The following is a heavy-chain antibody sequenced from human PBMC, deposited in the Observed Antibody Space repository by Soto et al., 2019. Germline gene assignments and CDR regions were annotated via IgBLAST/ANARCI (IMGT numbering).Heavy chain of an antibody. CDR1: GGTFSSYA. Sequence: GASVKVSCKASGGTFSSYAISWVRQAPGQGLEWMGGIIPIFGTANYAQKFQGRVTITADESTSTAYMELSSLRSEDTAVYYCARDQYPYRGSYHAFDISGQGTMVTVSS. CDR2: IIPIFGTA. J-gene: IGHJ3*02. D-gene: IGHD1-26*01. V-gene: IGHV1-69*13. CDR3: ARDQYPYRGSYHAFDI.